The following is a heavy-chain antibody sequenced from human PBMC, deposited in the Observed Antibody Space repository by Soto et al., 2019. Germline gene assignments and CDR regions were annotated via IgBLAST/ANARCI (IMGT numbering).Heavy chain of an antibody. CDR3: ARELSYDYIWGSYRSRAFDI. CDR1: GFTFSSYG. D-gene: IGHD3-16*02. J-gene: IGHJ3*02. V-gene: IGHV3-33*01. CDR2: IWYDGSNK. Sequence: QVQLVESGGGVVQPRRSLRLSCAASGFTFSSYGMHWVRQAPGKGLEWVAVIWYDGSNKYYADSVKGRFTISRDNSKNTLYLQMNSLRAEDTAVYYCARELSYDYIWGSYRSRAFDIWGQGTMVTVSS.